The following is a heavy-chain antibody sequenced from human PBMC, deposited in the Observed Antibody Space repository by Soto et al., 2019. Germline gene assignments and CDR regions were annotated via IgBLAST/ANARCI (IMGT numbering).Heavy chain of an antibody. CDR1: GVTGSTKY. D-gene: IGHD3-16*01. V-gene: IGHV3-66*01. Sequence: GGSRRLACAAAGVTGSTKYMSWVRQAPGKGLEWVSVIYSGGSTFYADSVRGRFTISRDNSKNTVNLQMNSLRAEDTAVYYCARDPWAADYWGQGTLVTVSS. J-gene: IGHJ4*02. CDR3: ARDPWAADY. CDR2: IYSGGST.